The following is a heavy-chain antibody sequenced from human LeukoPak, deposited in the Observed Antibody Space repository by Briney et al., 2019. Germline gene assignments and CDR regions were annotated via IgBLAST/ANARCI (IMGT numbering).Heavy chain of an antibody. J-gene: IGHJ4*02. Sequence: GGSLRLSCAASGFTFSSYAMSWVRQAPGKGLEWVSGISTSGGSTSYADSVKGRFTISRDDPRNTLYMQMNSLRDEDTAVYYCAIMHRYYDGSGYWVQWGQGTLVTVSS. D-gene: IGHD3-22*01. CDR2: ISTSGGST. V-gene: IGHV3-23*01. CDR1: GFTFSSYA. CDR3: AIMHRYYDGSGYWVQ.